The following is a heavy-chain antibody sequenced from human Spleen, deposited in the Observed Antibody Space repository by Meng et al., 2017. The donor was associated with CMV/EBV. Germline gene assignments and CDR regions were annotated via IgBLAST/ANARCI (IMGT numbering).Heavy chain of an antibody. J-gene: IGHJ4*02. V-gene: IGHV3-11*04. CDR1: GFTFSDYY. CDR3: ARSVAALDY. D-gene: IGHD6-13*01. CDR2: ISSSAKTI. Sequence: GESLKISCAASGFTFSDYYMSWIRQAPGKGLEWISYISSSAKTIYYADSVKGRFTISRDNAKNSLYLQMNSLRAEDTAVYYCARSVAALDYWGQGTLVTVSS.